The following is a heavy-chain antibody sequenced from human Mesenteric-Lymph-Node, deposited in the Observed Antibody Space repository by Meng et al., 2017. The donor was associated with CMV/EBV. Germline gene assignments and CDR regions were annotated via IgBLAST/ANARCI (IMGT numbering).Heavy chain of an antibody. V-gene: IGHV4-4*07. CDR2: IYTSGST. CDR1: GGSISSYY. D-gene: IGHD4-23*01. Sequence: GSLRLSCTVSGGSISSYYWSWIRQPAGKGLEWIGRIYTSGSTNYNPSLKSRVTMSVDTSKNQFSLKLSSVTAADTAVYCCARGDRNSELPSQHWGQGTLVTVSS. CDR3: ARGDRNSELPSQH. J-gene: IGHJ1*01.